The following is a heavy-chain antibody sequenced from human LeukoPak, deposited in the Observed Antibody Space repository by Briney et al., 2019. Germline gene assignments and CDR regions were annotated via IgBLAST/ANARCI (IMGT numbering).Heavy chain of an antibody. CDR1: GGSIGDYY. V-gene: IGHV4-59*01. CDR2: NYYIGST. J-gene: IGHJ5*02. D-gene: IGHD2-2*01. CDR3: ARRMGKVPAAIGSLDP. Sequence: TSETLSLTCNVSGGSIGDYYWTWIRQFPGKGLEWIGYNYYIGSTNYNPSLKSRVTISVDTSKNQISLELKSVTAADTAVYYCARRMGKVPAAIGSLDPWGQGALVTVSS.